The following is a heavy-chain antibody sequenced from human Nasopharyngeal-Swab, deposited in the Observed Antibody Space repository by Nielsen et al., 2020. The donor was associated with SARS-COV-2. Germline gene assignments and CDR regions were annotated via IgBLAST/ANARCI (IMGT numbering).Heavy chain of an antibody. CDR3: ARGMGSNHQLDP. CDR1: GGSISSGGYY. Sequence: LSLTCTVSGGSISSGGYYWSWIRQHPGKGLEWIGYIYYSGSTYYNPSLKSRVTISVDTSKNQFSLKLSSVTAADTAVYYCARGMGSNHQLDPWGQGTLVTVSS. D-gene: IGHD1-14*01. V-gene: IGHV4-31*03. CDR2: IYYSGST. J-gene: IGHJ5*02.